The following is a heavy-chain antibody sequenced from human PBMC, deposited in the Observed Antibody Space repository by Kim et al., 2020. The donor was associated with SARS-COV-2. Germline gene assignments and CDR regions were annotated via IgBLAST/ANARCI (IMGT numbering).Heavy chain of an antibody. CDR1: GGTFSSYA. D-gene: IGHD6-6*01. Sequence: SVKVSCKASGGTFSSYAISWVRQAPGQGLEWMGRIIPILGIANYAQKFQGRVTITADKSTSTAYMELSSLRSEDTAVYYCARQSIPDDAFDIWGQGTMVTVSS. J-gene: IGHJ3*02. V-gene: IGHV1-69*04. CDR2: IIPILGIA. CDR3: ARQSIPDDAFDI.